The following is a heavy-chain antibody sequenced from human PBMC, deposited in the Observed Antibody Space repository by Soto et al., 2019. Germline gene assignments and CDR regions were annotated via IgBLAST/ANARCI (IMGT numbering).Heavy chain of an antibody. Sequence: GGSLRLSCAASGFTFSSYAMSWVRQAPGKGLEWVSAISGSGGSTYYADSVKGRFTISRDNSKNTLYLQMNSLRAEDTAVYYCAKVAARQRVYYYYGMDVWGQGTTVTVSS. J-gene: IGHJ6*02. CDR1: GFTFSSYA. V-gene: IGHV3-23*01. CDR3: AKVAARQRVYYYYGMDV. CDR2: ISGSGGST. D-gene: IGHD6-6*01.